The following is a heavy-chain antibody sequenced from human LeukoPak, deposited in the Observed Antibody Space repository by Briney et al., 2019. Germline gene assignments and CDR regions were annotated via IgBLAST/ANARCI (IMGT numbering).Heavy chain of an antibody. CDR2: IYPDDSDT. J-gene: IGHJ2*01. Sequence: GESLKISCKGSRYSFTNYWIGWARQMPGKGLEWMGIIYPDDSDTRYSPPFQGQVTISADKSISTAYLHWGSLKASDTAMYYCARQANPGYRSTYRYFDLWGRGTLVTVSS. V-gene: IGHV5-51*01. CDR3: ARQANPGYRSTYRYFDL. CDR1: RYSFTNYW. D-gene: IGHD5-12*01.